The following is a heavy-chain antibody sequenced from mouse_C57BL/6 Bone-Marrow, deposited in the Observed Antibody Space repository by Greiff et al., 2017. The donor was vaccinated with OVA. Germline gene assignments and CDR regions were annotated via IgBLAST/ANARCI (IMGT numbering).Heavy chain of an antibody. CDR2: IHPNSGST. CDR1: GYTFTSYW. V-gene: IGHV1-64*01. Sequence: QVQLKQPGAELVKPGASVKLSCKASGYTFTSYWMHWVKQRPGQGLEWIGMIHPNSGSTNYNEKFKSKATLTVDKSSSTAYMQLSSLTSEDSAVYYCAETAQATLDYWGQGTTLTVSS. CDR3: AETAQATLDY. D-gene: IGHD3-2*02. J-gene: IGHJ2*01.